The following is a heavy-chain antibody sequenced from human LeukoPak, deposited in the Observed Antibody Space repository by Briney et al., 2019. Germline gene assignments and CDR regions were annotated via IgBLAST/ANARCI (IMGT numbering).Heavy chain of an antibody. CDR3: ARTPAAGTEYLTGYFDY. V-gene: IGHV6-1*01. D-gene: IGHD6-13*01. J-gene: IGHJ4*02. CDR1: GDSVSSNSAA. CDR2: TYYRSKWYN. Sequence: PSQTLSLTCAISGDSVSSNSAAWNWIRQSPSRGLEWLGRTYYRSKWYNDYAVSVKSRITINPDTSKNQFPLQLNSVTPEDTAVYYCARTPAAGTEYLTGYFDYWGQGTLVTVSS.